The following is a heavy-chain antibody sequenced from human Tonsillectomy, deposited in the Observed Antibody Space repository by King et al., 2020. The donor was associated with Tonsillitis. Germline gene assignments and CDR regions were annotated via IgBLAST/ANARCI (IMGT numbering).Heavy chain of an antibody. J-gene: IGHJ4*02. CDR1: GYTFTGSF. CDR3: ACPGAYLLSNFDH. V-gene: IGHV1-2*02. D-gene: IGHD2-15*01. CDR2: INPNSGVT. Sequence: QLVQSGAEVKKPGASVKVSCKASGYTFTGSFIHWVRQTPGQGLEWMGWINPNSGVTNYTQKFQGRVTMTRDTSISTAYMELSRLRSDDTAVYYCACPGAYLLSNFDHWGQGTLVTVSS.